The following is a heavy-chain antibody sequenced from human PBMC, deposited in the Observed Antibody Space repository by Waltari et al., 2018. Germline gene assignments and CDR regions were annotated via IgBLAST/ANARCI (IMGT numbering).Heavy chain of an antibody. Sequence: EVQLVESGGGLVQPGGSLRLSCAASGFTFSSYEMSWVRQAPGKGLEWGSYIRSRGSIRYYADSVKGRFTISRDNAKNSLYLQMNSLRDEDTAVYYCANRPTGKAYWGQGTLVTVSS. CDR3: ANRPTGKAY. CDR2: IRSRGSIR. CDR1: GFTFSSYE. J-gene: IGHJ4*02. D-gene: IGHD1-1*01. V-gene: IGHV3-48*03.